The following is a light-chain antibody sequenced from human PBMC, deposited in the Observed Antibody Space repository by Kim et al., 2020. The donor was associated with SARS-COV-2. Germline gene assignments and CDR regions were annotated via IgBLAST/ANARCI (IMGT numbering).Light chain of an antibody. CDR3: QAWDSRTGV. CDR1: KLGDKY. Sequence: SYELTQPPSVSVSPGQTASITCSGDKLGDKYACWYQQKPGQSPVLVIYQDSKRPSGIPERFSGYNSGNTATLTISGTQAMDEADYYCQAWDSRTGVFGGGTKLTGL. V-gene: IGLV3-1*01. CDR2: QDS. J-gene: IGLJ3*02.